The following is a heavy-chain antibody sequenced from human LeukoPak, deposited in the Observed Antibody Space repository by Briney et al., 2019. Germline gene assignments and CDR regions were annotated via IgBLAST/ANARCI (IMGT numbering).Heavy chain of an antibody. CDR1: GNTFTGYY. D-gene: IGHD6-6*01. Sequence: ASVKVSCKASGNTFTGYYMHWVRQAPGQGLEGLGWINPNSGGTNYAQKFQGRVTMTRDTSISTAYMELSRLRSDDTAVYYCARGAYSSSAWFDPWGQGTLVTVSS. CDR2: INPNSGGT. V-gene: IGHV1-2*02. CDR3: ARGAYSSSAWFDP. J-gene: IGHJ5*02.